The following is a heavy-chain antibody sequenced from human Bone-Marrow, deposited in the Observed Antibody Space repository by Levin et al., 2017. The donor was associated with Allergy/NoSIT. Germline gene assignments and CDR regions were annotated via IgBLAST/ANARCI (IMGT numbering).Heavy chain of an antibody. Sequence: SETLSLTCTVSGASISSSTYYWGWIRQPPGKGLEWIGSIYKSGSTYYNPSLKSRVTISVDTSKNQFSLKLSSVTAADTAVYYCARHLTLGPFAYWGQGALVTVSS. CDR3: ARHLTLGPFAY. CDR2: IYKSGST. CDR1: GASISSSTYY. J-gene: IGHJ4*02. V-gene: IGHV4-39*01. D-gene: IGHD7-27*01.